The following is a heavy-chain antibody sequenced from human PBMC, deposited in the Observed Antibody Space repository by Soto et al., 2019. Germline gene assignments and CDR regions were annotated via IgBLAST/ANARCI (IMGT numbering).Heavy chain of an antibody. CDR2: IYPGDSDT. V-gene: IGHV5-51*01. D-gene: IGHD6-13*01. CDR1: GYSFTSYW. Sequence: GESLKISCKGSGYSFTSYWIGWVRQMPGKGLEWMGIIYPGDSDTRYSPSFQGQVTISADKSISTAYLQWSSLKASDTAMYYCARLSRFIAAAPSTRYGMDVWGQGTTVTVSS. J-gene: IGHJ6*02. CDR3: ARLSRFIAAAPSTRYGMDV.